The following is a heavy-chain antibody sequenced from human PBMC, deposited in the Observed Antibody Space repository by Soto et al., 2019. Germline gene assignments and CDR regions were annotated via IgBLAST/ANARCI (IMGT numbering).Heavy chain of an antibody. V-gene: IGHV3-30-3*01. D-gene: IGHD3-10*01. CDR2: ISYDGNNK. CDR1: GFTFSEFA. CDR3: ARDQVSGRTTSSIGAH. J-gene: IGHJ4*02. Sequence: GGSLRLSCAASGFTFSEFAMHWVRQAPGKGLEWVAVISYDGNNKYYADSVKGRFTVSRDNSKSTLFLQMNSLSAEDTAVYFCARDQVSGRTTSSIGAHWGQGALVTVSS.